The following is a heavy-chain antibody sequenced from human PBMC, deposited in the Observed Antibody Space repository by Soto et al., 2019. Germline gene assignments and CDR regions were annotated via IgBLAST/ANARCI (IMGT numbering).Heavy chain of an antibody. J-gene: IGHJ5*02. CDR3: ASTRRYNWFDP. D-gene: IGHD1-1*01. CDR2: IYYSGST. CDR1: GGSISSYY. V-gene: IGHV4-59*08. Sequence: SETLSLTCTVSGGSISSYYWSWIRQPPGKGLEWIGYIYYSGSTNYNPSLKSRVTISVDTSKNQFSLKLSSVTAAGTAVYYCASTRRYNWFDPWGQGTLVTVSS.